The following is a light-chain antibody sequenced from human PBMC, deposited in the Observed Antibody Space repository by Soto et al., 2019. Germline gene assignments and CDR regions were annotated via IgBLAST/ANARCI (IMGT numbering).Light chain of an antibody. CDR1: QSVSSN. CDR2: GAS. J-gene: IGKJ5*01. CDR3: QQYGSSPIT. V-gene: IGKV3-20*01. Sequence: EFVGTQSPATLSVSKWERATLSCMASQSVSSNLAWYQQKPGQAPRLLMYGASSRATGIPDRLSGSGSGTDFTLTISRLEPEDFAVYYCQQYGSSPITFGQGTRLEI.